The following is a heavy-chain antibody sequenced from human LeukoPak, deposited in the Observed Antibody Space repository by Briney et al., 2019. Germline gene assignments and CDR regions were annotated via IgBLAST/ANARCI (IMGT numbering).Heavy chain of an antibody. V-gene: IGHV1-18*01. CDR3: ARATGIAAAGHFDY. J-gene: IGHJ4*02. D-gene: IGHD6-13*01. CDR2: ISAYNGNT. CDR1: GYTFTSYG. Sequence: ALVKVSCKASGYTFTSYGISWVRQSPGQGLECMGWISAYNGNTNYAQKLQGRVTMTTDTSTSTAYMELRSLRSDDTAVYYCARATGIAAAGHFDYWGQGTLVTVSS.